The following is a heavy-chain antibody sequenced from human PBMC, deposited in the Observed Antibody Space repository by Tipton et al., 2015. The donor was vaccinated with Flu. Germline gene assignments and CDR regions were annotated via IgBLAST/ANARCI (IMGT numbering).Heavy chain of an antibody. CDR2: IYTSGST. D-gene: IGHD3-22*01. Sequence: LRLSCTVSGGSISSGSYYWSWIRQPAGKGLEWIGRIYTSGSTNYNPSLKSRVTISVDTSKNQFSLELSSVTAADTAVYYCARVRSYYDSSGYYYAFDYWGQGTLVTVSS. J-gene: IGHJ4*02. CDR3: ARVRSYYDSSGYYYAFDY. V-gene: IGHV4-61*02. CDR1: GGSISSGSYY.